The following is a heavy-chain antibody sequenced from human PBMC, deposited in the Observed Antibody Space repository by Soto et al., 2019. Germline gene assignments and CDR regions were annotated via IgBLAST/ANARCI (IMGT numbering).Heavy chain of an antibody. CDR3: AKGMAYYGSGSTRDAFDI. CDR2: ISYDGSNK. CDR1: GFTFSSYG. Sequence: QVPLVESGGGVVQPGRSLRLSCAASGFTFSSYGMHWVRQAPGKGLEWVAVISYDGSNKYYADSVKGRFTISRDNSKNTLYLQMNSLRAEDTAVYYCAKGMAYYGSGSTRDAFDIWGQGTMVTVSS. J-gene: IGHJ3*02. D-gene: IGHD3-10*01. V-gene: IGHV3-30*18.